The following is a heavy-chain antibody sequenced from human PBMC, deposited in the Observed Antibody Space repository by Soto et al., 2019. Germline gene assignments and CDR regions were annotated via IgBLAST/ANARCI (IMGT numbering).Heavy chain of an antibody. J-gene: IGHJ3*02. Sequence: PEGPLRLSCAACGFTSSNYWMTWVRLAPGKGLEWVANIKQDGSEKYYVDSVKGRFSISRDNAKKSLFLQMNSLRGDDTAIYYCAIPRGVPPHLAFAICRQGTLV. CDR1: GFTSSNYW. CDR3: AIPRGVPPHLAFAI. V-gene: IGHV3-7*01. CDR2: IKQDGSEK. D-gene: IGHD2-2*01.